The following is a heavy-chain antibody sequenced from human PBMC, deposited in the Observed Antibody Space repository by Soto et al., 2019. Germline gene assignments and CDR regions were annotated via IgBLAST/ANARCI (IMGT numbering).Heavy chain of an antibody. CDR3: ARANDDSSPGGKWFDR. J-gene: IGHJ5*02. D-gene: IGHD3-22*01. CDR2: INPNSGGT. CDR1: GYTFTGYY. Sequence: QVQLVQSGAEVKKPGASVKVSCKASGYTFTGYYMHWVRQAPGQGLEWMGWINPNSGGTNYAQKFQGWVTMTRDTSISTAYMELSRLRSDDTAVYYCARANDDSSPGGKWFDRWGQGTLVTVSS. V-gene: IGHV1-2*04.